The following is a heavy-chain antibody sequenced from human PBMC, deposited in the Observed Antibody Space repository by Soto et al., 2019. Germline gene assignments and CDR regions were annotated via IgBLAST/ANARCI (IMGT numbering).Heavy chain of an antibody. V-gene: IGHV3-30*18. J-gene: IGHJ4*02. D-gene: IGHD5-12*01. Sequence: VQLVESGGGLVQPGGSLRLSCAASGFTFSSYEMNWVRQAPGKGLEWVAVISYDGSNKYYADSVKGRFTISRDNSKNTLYLQMNSLRAEDTAVYYCAKDLGATINRAMDYWGQGTLVTVSS. CDR1: GFTFSSYE. CDR2: ISYDGSNK. CDR3: AKDLGATINRAMDY.